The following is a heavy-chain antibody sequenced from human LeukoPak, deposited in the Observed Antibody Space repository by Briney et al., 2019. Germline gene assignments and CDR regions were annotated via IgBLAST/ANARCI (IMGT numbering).Heavy chain of an antibody. J-gene: IGHJ4*02. CDR3: ARDGAVPGTSSFDY. CDR2: TYYRSKWYS. CDR1: GDSVSSSGAA. D-gene: IGHD6-19*01. Sequence: SQTLSLTCAVSGDSVSSSGAAWNWIRQSPSRGLEWLGRTYYRSKWYSDYAVFVKSRIAIIPDTSKNQFSLQLNSVTPEDTAVYYCARDGAVPGTSSFDYWGQGALVTVSS. V-gene: IGHV6-1*01.